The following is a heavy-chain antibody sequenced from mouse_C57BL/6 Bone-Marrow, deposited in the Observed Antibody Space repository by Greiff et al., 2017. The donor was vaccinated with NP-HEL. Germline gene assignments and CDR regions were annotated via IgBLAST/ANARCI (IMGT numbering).Heavy chain of an antibody. CDR3: ARDRDYDYDGFAY. V-gene: IGHV5-4*01. CDR2: ISDGGSYT. Sequence: VQLVESGGGLVKPGGSLKLSCAASGFTFSSYAMSWVRQTPEKRLEWVATISDGGSYTYYPDNVKGRFTISRDNAKNNLYLQMSHLKSEDTAMYYCARDRDYDYDGFAYWGQGTLVTVSA. J-gene: IGHJ3*01. D-gene: IGHD2-4*01. CDR1: GFTFSSYA.